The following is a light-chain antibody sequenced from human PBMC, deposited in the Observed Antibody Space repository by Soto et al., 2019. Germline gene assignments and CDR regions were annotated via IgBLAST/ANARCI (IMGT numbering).Light chain of an antibody. V-gene: IGKV3-15*01. CDR1: QSVSSN. J-gene: IGKJ5*01. CDR2: GAS. CDR3: QQYNNWPPIN. Sequence: EIVMTQYPATLSVSPGERATLSCSASQSVSSNLAWYQQTPGQAPRLLIYGASTRATGIPARFSGSGSGTEFTLTISSLQSEDFAVYYCQQYNNWPPINFGQGTRLEIK.